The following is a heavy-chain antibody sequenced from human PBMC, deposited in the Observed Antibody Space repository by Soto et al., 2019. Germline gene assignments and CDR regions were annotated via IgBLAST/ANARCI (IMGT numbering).Heavy chain of an antibody. V-gene: IGHV3-23*01. J-gene: IGHJ6*02. CDR2: INGNGRKT. CDR1: GFTFSSYA. Sequence: EEQLLESGGDLVQPGGSLKLSCAASGFTFSSYAMNWVRQAPGKGLEWVSSINGNGRKTSYADSVRGRFTISRDNSKQTLFLHVNSLRAEDTAVYYCVKDLNFDFWTGYRYYAMEIWGQGTTVTVS. CDR3: VKDLNFDFWTGYRYYAMEI. D-gene: IGHD3-3*01.